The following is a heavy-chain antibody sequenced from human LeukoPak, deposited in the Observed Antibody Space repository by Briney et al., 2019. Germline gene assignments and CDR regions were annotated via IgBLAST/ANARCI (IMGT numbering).Heavy chain of an antibody. V-gene: IGHV3-66*01. CDR2: IYSGGST. Sequence: GGSLRLSCAASGFTVSSNYMSWVRQAPGKGLEWVSIIYSGGSTYYADSVKGRFTISRDNSKNTVYLQMNSLRAEDTAVYYCVSADILTGYHFDYWGQGTLVTVSS. D-gene: IGHD3-9*01. J-gene: IGHJ4*02. CDR3: VSADILTGYHFDY. CDR1: GFTVSSNY.